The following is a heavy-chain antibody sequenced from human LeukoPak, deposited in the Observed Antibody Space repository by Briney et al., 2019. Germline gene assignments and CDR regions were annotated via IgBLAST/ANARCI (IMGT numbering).Heavy chain of an antibody. D-gene: IGHD6-13*01. CDR1: GLTLNKYG. J-gene: IGHJ4*02. CDR3: ARDGSRAAADGYFDY. V-gene: IGHV3-15*01. CDR2: ITSKIEGGAT. Sequence: GGSLTLSCAASGLTLNKYGMHWVRQASGKGLEWVGRITSKIEGGATDYATPVKGRFTISRDESKNTLYLQMNSLRAEDTAVYYCARDGSRAAADGYFDYWGQGTLVTVSS.